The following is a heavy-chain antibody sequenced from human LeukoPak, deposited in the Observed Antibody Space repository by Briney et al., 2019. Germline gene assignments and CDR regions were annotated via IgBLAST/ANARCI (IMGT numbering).Heavy chain of an antibody. J-gene: IGHJ5*02. V-gene: IGHV4-61*01. CDR3: ATFFDFWFGP. D-gene: IGHD5/OR15-5a*01. CDR1: GVSVSSGSYF. CDR2: IYHDGST. Sequence: PSETLSLTCTVSGVSVSSGSYFWSWIRQPPGEGPQWIGYIYHDGSTNYSPSLRSRVSISVDTSKNQFSLELSFVTTADTAVYFCATFFDFWFGPWGQGTQVTVSS.